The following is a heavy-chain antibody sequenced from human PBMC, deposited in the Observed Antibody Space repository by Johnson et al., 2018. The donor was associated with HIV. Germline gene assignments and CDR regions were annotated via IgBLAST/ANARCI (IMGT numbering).Heavy chain of an antibody. D-gene: IGHD3-9*01. Sequence: ACLKGRFTISRDNSKNTLNLQLNGLRPEDTALYYCAKDCNDILTGQGPDGFDVWGQGTMVTVSS. CDR3: AKDCNDILTGQGPDGFDV. V-gene: IGHV3-30*02. J-gene: IGHJ3*01.